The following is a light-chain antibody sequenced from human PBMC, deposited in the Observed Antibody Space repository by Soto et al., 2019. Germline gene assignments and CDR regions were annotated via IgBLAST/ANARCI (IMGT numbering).Light chain of an antibody. Sequence: QSALTQPASMFRAPGQSITSSCIGTSRDIGYYDFVSWYQQHPGKAPKLIIYEVSDRPSGVSDRFSGSKSGNMASLTISGLQADHEADYYCSSYRSDRPLVFGGGTKLTVL. CDR1: SRDIGYYDF. J-gene: IGLJ2*01. V-gene: IGLV2-14*01. CDR2: EVS. CDR3: SSYRSDRPLV.